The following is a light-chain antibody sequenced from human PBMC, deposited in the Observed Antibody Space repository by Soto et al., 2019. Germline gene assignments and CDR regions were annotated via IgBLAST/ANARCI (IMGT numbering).Light chain of an antibody. CDR3: QQRSNWLT. Sequence: IVMTQSAATLSVSPGERATLSCRASQSVFSSLAWYQQKPGQAPRLLIYDASNRATGIPARFSGSGSGTDFTLTISSLEPEDFAVYYCQQRSNWLTFGQGTRLEIK. V-gene: IGKV3-11*01. J-gene: IGKJ5*01. CDR2: DAS. CDR1: QSVFSS.